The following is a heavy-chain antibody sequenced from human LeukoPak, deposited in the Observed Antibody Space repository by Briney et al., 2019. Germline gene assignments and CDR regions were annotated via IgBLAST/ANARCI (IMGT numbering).Heavy chain of an antibody. CDR3: AKGLDTYSSRYLNGIFDS. J-gene: IGHJ5*01. V-gene: IGHV3-23*01. CDR1: GLTLTTFD. D-gene: IGHD6-25*01. Sequence: GGSLRLSCTASGLTLTTFDMVWVRQAPGRGLEWVSIISGNNPTKIYADSVKGRFTISRDDLKNTIYLQMDSLRDEDTAFYYCAKGLDTYSSRYLNGIFDSWGQGTLVTVSS. CDR2: ISGNNPTK.